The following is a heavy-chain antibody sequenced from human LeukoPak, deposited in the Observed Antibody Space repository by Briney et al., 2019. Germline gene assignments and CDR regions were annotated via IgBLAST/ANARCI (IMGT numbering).Heavy chain of an antibody. V-gene: IGHV5-51*01. CDR3: GRSYYSGSGSYYSPIDY. CDR1: GYTFTNYW. CDR2: ISPGDSDT. Sequence: GESLKISCKGSGYTFTNYWIGWVRQTPGKVLEWMGIISPGDSDTRYGPSFEGQVTISADKSTSTAYLQRSSLKASDTAMYYCGRSYYSGSGSYYSPIDYWGQRTLVTVSS. D-gene: IGHD3-10*01. J-gene: IGHJ4*02.